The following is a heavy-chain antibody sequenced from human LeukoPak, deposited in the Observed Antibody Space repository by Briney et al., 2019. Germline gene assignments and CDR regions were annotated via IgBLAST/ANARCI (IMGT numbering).Heavy chain of an antibody. J-gene: IGHJ6*03. CDR1: GGSISSSHYY. V-gene: IGHV4-39*01. CDR3: ARQISDYYYYYIDV. CDR2: IYYSGTT. D-gene: IGHD3-10*01. Sequence: SETLSLTCTVSGGSISSSHYYWGWIRQTPGKGLEWIGTIYYSGTTYYNPSLESRATISEDTSKNQFSLALRSVTAAHTAVYYCARQISDYYYYYIDVWGKGTTVTVSS.